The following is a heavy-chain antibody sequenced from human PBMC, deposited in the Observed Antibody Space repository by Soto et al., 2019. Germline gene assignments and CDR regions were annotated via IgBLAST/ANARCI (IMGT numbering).Heavy chain of an antibody. Sequence: GGSLRLSCAASGFTFSSYAMSWVRQAPGKGLEWVSAISGSGGSTYYADSVKDRFTISRDNSKNTLYLQMNSLRAEDTAVYYCAKGGFDWLLYEPSFDYWGQGTLVTVSS. D-gene: IGHD3-9*01. CDR1: GFTFSSYA. J-gene: IGHJ4*02. CDR3: AKGGFDWLLYEPSFDY. V-gene: IGHV3-23*01. CDR2: ISGSGGST.